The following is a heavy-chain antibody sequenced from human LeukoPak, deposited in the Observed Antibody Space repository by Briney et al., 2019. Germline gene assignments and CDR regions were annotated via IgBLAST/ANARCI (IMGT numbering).Heavy chain of an antibody. Sequence: PGGTLRLSCAASGFTFDDYGMSWVRQAPGKGLEWVSGINWNGGSTVYSDSVKGRFTISRDNAKNSLYLQMNSLRAEDTALYYCARRTSGGSYQFDYWGQGTLVTVSS. CDR1: GFTFDDYG. V-gene: IGHV3-20*04. J-gene: IGHJ4*02. CDR2: INWNGGST. CDR3: ARRTSGGSYQFDY. D-gene: IGHD1-26*01.